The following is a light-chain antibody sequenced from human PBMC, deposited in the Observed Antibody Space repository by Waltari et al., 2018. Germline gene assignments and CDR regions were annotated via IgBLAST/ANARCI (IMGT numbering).Light chain of an antibody. CDR1: TLGDRH. CDR2: QHN. V-gene: IGLV3-1*01. Sequence: SYDLTQPPSVSVSPGQTANTTCHGDTLGDRHACWYQQKPGQSPVLVIYQHNKRPSGIPERFSGSNSANTATLTISGTQAMDEADYYCQAWDRSTVVFGGGTKLTVL. CDR3: QAWDRSTVV. J-gene: IGLJ2*01.